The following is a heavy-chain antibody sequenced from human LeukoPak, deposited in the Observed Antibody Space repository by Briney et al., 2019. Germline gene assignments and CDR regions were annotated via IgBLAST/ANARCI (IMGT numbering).Heavy chain of an antibody. J-gene: IGHJ4*02. CDR3: AKPPYDILTGYYYFDY. Sequence: GGSLRLSCAASGFTFSSYAMSWVRQAPGKGLEWVSAISGSGGSTYYADSVKGRFTISRDNSKNTLYLQMNSLRAEDTAVYYCAKPPYDILTGYYYFDYWGQGTLVTVSS. V-gene: IGHV3-23*01. D-gene: IGHD3-9*01. CDR2: ISGSGGST. CDR1: GFTFSSYA.